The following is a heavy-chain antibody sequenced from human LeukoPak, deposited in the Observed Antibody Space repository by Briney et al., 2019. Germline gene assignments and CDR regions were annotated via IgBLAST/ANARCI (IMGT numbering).Heavy chain of an antibody. CDR3: ARDFAS. V-gene: IGHV3-21*01. J-gene: IGHJ4*02. Sequence: GGSLRLSCVASGFTFTSSDFNWIRQAPGKGLEWLSTITRSGSNLYYADSVKGRFTTSRDDAKDSVYLQMESLRVEDTAIYYCARDFASWGKGPRVTVSS. CDR1: GFTFTSSD. CDR2: ITRSGSNL.